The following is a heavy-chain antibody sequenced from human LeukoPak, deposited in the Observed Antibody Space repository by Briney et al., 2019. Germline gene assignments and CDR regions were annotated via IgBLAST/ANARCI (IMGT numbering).Heavy chain of an antibody. Sequence: GGSLRLSCAASGFTFSSYGMHWVRQAPGKGLEWVAFIRYDGSNKYYADSVKGRLTISRDNSKNTLYLQMNSLRAEDTAVYYCAKVAAAGYYYYYYYMDVWGKGTTVTVSS. CDR1: GFTFSSYG. J-gene: IGHJ6*03. CDR2: IRYDGSNK. D-gene: IGHD6-13*01. V-gene: IGHV3-30*02. CDR3: AKVAAAGYYYYYYYMDV.